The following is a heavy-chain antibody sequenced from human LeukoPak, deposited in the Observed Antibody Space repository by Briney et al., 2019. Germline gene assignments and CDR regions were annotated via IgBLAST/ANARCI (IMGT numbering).Heavy chain of an antibody. CDR3: AKDRRAITMIVVANDAFDI. V-gene: IGHV3-23*01. CDR2: ISGSGGST. D-gene: IGHD3-22*01. J-gene: IGHJ3*02. CDR1: GFTFSSYA. Sequence: GGLRLSCAASGFTFSSYAMSWVRQAPGKGLEWVSAISGSGGSTYYADSVKGRFTISRDNSKNTLYLQMNSLRAEDTAVHYCAKDRRAITMIVVANDAFDIWGQGTMVTVSS.